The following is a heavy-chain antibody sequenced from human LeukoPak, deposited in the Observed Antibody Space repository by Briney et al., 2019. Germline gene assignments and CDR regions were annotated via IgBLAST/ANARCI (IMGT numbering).Heavy chain of an antibody. CDR3: AKDRQWIQLWFFDY. Sequence: GGSLRLSCAASGFTFSIYWMSWVRQAPGKGLEWVANIKQDGSEKYYVDSVKGRSTISRDNAKNSLYLQMNSLRAEDTAVYYCAKDRQWIQLWFFDYWGQGTLVTVSS. D-gene: IGHD5-18*01. CDR2: IKQDGSEK. J-gene: IGHJ4*02. CDR1: GFTFSIYW. V-gene: IGHV3-7*03.